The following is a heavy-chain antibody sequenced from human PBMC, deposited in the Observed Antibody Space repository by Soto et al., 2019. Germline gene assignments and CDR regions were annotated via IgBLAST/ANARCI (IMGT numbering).Heavy chain of an antibody. V-gene: IGHV4-59*01. J-gene: IGHJ5*02. Sequence: SETLSLTCTVSRGSISSYYWSWIRQPPGKGLEWIGYISYSGNTNYNTSLKSRVTISVDTSTNQFSLRVTSVTAADTAVYYCARWANYYGSGSYYFPYNWFDPWGQGTVLTVSS. CDR1: RGSISSYY. CDR2: ISYSGNT. CDR3: ARWANYYGSGSYYFPYNWFDP. D-gene: IGHD3-10*01.